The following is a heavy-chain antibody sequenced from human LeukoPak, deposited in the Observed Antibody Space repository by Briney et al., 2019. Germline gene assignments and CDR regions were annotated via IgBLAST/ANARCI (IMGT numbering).Heavy chain of an antibody. V-gene: IGHV1-69*04. CDR3: ARGGSGSFDY. CDR1: GGTFSSYA. D-gene: IGHD1-26*01. Sequence: SVKVSCKASGGTFSSYAISGVRQAPGQGLEWMGRIIPILGIANYAQKFQGRVTITADKSTSTAYMELSSLRSEDTAVYYCARGGSGSFDYWGQGTLVTVSS. J-gene: IGHJ4*02. CDR2: IIPILGIA.